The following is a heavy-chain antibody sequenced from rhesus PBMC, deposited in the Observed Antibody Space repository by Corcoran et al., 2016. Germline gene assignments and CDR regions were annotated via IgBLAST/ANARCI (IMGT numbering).Heavy chain of an antibody. D-gene: IGHD4-11*01. Sequence: QVQLQESGPGLVKPSETLSLTCTVSVGSIRDSSYWSWLRHPPGKGLEWMGRIYGSGGSTNYNPSLKSRVTISRDTSKNQFSLKLSSVTAADTAVYYCARTNLNDYRWYFDLWGPGTPITISS. CDR2: IYGSGGST. CDR1: VGSIRDSSY. CDR3: ARTNLNDYRWYFDL. V-gene: IGHV4-160*01. J-gene: IGHJ2*01.